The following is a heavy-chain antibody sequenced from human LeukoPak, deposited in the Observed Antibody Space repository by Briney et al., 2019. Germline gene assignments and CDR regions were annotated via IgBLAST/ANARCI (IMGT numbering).Heavy chain of an antibody. V-gene: IGHV3-48*04. D-gene: IGHD3-3*01. CDR2: ISSSGSTI. CDR1: GFTFSSYA. Sequence: GGSLRLSCAASGFTFSSYAMSWVRQAPGKGLEWVSYISSSGSTIYYADSVKGRFTISRDNAKNSLYLQMNSLRAEDTAVYYCARDSKAIFGVVIPPGFDPWGQGTLVTVSS. J-gene: IGHJ5*02. CDR3: ARDSKAIFGVVIPPGFDP.